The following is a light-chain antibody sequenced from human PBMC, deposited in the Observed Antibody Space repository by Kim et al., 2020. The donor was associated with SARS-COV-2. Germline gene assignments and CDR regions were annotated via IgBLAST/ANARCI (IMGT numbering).Light chain of an antibody. V-gene: IGKV1-39*01. Sequence: SVGDRVIITCRASQSISSHLNWYQQKPGKAPKLLIYAASSLQSGVPSRFTGSGSGTKFTLTIRTLQPEDSATFYCQQGYSSPQITFGQGTRLEIK. CDR2: AAS. J-gene: IGKJ5*01. CDR3: QQGYSSPQIT. CDR1: QSISSH.